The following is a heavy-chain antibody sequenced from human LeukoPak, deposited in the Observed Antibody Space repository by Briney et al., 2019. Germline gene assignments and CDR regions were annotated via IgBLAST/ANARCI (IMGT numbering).Heavy chain of an antibody. CDR2: IIPIFGTA. Sequence: SGKVSCRASGGTFSSYAISWVRQAPGQGLEWMGGIIPIFGTANYAQKFQGRVTITADESTSTAYMELSSLRSEDTAVYYCARDRVAGTFYYYGMDVWGQGTTVTVSS. V-gene: IGHV1-69*01. D-gene: IGHD6-19*01. CDR3: ARDRVAGTFYYYGMDV. J-gene: IGHJ6*02. CDR1: GGTFSSYA.